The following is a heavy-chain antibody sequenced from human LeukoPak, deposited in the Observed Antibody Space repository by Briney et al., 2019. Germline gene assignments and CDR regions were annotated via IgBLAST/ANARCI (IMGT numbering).Heavy chain of an antibody. CDR2: ISGSGGST. V-gene: IGHV3-23*01. J-gene: IGHJ4*02. CDR3: AKGYSNVDY. Sequence: PGGSLRLSCAASGFTFSSYAMSWVRQASGKGLEWVSAISGSGGSTYYADSVKGRFTISRDNSKSTLYLHMDGLGGEDTAIYYCAKGYSNVDYWGQGALVTVSS. CDR1: GFTFSSYA. D-gene: IGHD4-11*01.